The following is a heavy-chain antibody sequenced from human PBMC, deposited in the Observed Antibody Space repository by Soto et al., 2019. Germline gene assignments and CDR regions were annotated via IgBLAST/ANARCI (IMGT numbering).Heavy chain of an antibody. V-gene: IGHV3-33*01. D-gene: IGHD6-19*01. Sequence: GGSLRLSCAASGFTFSSYGMHWVRQAPGKGLEWVAVIWYDGSNKYYADSVKGRFTISRDNSKNTLYLQMNSLRAEDTAVYYCARDVGLVSRGSQNMDVWGKGTTVTVSS. J-gene: IGHJ6*03. CDR3: ARDVGLVSRGSQNMDV. CDR2: IWYDGSNK. CDR1: GFTFSSYG.